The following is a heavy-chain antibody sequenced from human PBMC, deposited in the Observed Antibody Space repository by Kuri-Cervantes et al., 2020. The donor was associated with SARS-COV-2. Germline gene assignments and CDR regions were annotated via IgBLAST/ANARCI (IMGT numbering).Heavy chain of an antibody. V-gene: IGHV5-10-1*01. CDR3: ARRYCSSTSCYNAFDI. D-gene: IGHD2-2*02. Sequence: GESLKISCKGSGYSFTSYWISWVRQMPGKGLEWMGRIDPSDSYTNYSPSFQGHVTISADKSISTAYQQWSSLKASDTAMYYCARRYCSSTSCYNAFDIWGQGTMVTVSS. CDR2: IDPSDSYT. J-gene: IGHJ3*02. CDR1: GYSFTSYW.